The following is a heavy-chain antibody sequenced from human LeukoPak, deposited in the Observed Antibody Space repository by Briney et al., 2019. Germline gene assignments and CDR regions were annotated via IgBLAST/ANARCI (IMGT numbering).Heavy chain of an antibody. J-gene: IGHJ4*02. CDR2: ISSSSSYI. V-gene: IGHV3-21*01. CDR1: GFTFSSYS. CDR3: ARDYTSSYSSGWYSYFDC. Sequence: PGGSLRLSCAASGFTFSSYSMNWVRQAPGKGLEWVSSISSSSSYIYYADSVKGRFTISRDNAKNSLYLQMNSLRAEDTAVYYCARDYTSSYSSGWYSYFDCWGQGTLVTVSS. D-gene: IGHD6-19*01.